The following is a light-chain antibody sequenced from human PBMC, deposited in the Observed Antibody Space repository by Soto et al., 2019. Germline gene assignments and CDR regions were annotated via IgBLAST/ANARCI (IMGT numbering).Light chain of an antibody. V-gene: IGKV1-5*03. CDR2: EAS. Sequence: VQMTQSPATWSACVXCXAGXTXXASQSIRYWLAWFQQKAGKAPKLLIYEASRLESGVPSRISGSGSGTEFTLTISSLQPDDFATYYCQHYNVYPWTFGQGTKVDIK. CDR1: QSIRYW. CDR3: QHYNVYPWT. J-gene: IGKJ1*01.